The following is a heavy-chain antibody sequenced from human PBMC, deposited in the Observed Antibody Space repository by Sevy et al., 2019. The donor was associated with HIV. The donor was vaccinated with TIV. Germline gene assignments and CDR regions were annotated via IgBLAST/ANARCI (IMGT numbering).Heavy chain of an antibody. V-gene: IGHV4-39*01. CDR2: IFYSGNT. CDR3: VRHFHRALYSGPDY. Sequence: SETLSLTCTVSGDSISYSSYYWGWIRQPPGKGLEWIGSIFYSGNTNYNPSLKSRVTISVDTSNNQFSLKMSSVTAADTAVFFCVRHFHRALYSGPDYWGQGTLVTVSS. CDR1: GDSISYSSYY. D-gene: IGHD2-15*01. J-gene: IGHJ4*02.